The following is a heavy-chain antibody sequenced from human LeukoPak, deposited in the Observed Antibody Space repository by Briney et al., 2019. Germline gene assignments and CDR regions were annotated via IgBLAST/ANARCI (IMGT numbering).Heavy chain of an antibody. CDR3: AKDNSSGAEYFQH. V-gene: IGHV3-9*01. CDR1: GFTFDDYA. CDR2: ISWNSGSI. Sequence: GRSLRLSCAASGFTFDDYAMHWVRQAPGKGLEWVSGISWNSGSIAYADSVKGRFTISRDNAKNSLYLQMNSLRAEDTALYYCAKDNSSGAEYFQHWGQGTLVTVSS. J-gene: IGHJ1*01. D-gene: IGHD6-19*01.